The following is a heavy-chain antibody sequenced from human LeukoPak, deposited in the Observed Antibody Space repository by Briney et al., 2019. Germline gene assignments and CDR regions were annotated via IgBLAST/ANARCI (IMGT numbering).Heavy chain of an antibody. Sequence: GGSLSLSCAASGFTFSSYWMSWVRQAPGKGLEWVANIKQDGSEKYYVDSVKGRFTISRDNAKNSLYLQMNSLRAEDTAVYYCARVPYYGDYDIPPSFDYWGQGTLVTVSS. V-gene: IGHV3-7*01. CDR1: GFTFSSYW. D-gene: IGHD4-17*01. J-gene: IGHJ4*02. CDR2: IKQDGSEK. CDR3: ARVPYYGDYDIPPSFDY.